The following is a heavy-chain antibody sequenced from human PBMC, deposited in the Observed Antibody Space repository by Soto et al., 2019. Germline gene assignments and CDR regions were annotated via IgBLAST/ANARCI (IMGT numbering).Heavy chain of an antibody. CDR3: ARTGGRGLLWFGEFDY. CDR2: INHSGST. D-gene: IGHD3-10*01. J-gene: IGHJ4*02. Sequence: SETLSLTCAVYGGSFGGYYWSWIRQPPGKGLEWIGEINHSGSTNYNPSLKSRVTISVDTSKNQFSLKLSSVTAADTAVYYCARTGGRGLLWFGEFDYWGQGTLVTVSS. V-gene: IGHV4-34*01. CDR1: GGSFGGYY.